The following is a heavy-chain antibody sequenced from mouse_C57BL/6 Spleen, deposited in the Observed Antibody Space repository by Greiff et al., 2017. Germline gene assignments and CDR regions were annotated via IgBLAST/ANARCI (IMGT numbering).Heavy chain of an antibody. CDR3: ARSIYYYGGSPDY. D-gene: IGHD1-1*01. J-gene: IGHJ2*01. Sequence: EVQLQQSGAELVKPGASVKLSCTASGFNIKDYYMHWVKQRTEQGLEWIGRIDPEDGETKYAPKFPGKATITADTSSNTAYLPLSSLTSEDTAVYYCARSIYYYGGSPDYWGQGTTLTVSS. CDR2: IDPEDGET. CDR1: GFNIKDYY. V-gene: IGHV14-2*01.